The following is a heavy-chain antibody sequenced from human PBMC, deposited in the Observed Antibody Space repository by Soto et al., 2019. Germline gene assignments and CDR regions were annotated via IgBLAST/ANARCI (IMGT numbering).Heavy chain of an antibody. CDR1: GFSFSSYA. CDR3: VRGLSSSWYYGVDV. J-gene: IGHJ6*02. Sequence: GGSLRLSCAASGFSFSSYAMHWVRQAPGKGLEWVAVISSDGSNKFYADSVKGRFTISRDNSKSTLYLQMNSLRAEDTAVYYCVRGLSSSWYYGVDVCGQGTAATLSS. D-gene: IGHD6-13*01. CDR2: ISSDGSNK. V-gene: IGHV3-30-3*01.